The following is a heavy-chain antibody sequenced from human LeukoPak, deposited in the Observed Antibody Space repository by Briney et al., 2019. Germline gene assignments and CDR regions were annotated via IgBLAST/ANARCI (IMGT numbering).Heavy chain of an antibody. Sequence: ASVKASCKASGYTFTGYYMHWVRQAPGQGLEWMGWINPNSGGTNYAQKFQGRVTMTRDTSISTAYMELSRLRSDDTAVYYCARSPRDYYDSSGYYPDYWGQGTLVTVSS. CDR1: GYTFTGYY. J-gene: IGHJ4*02. CDR2: INPNSGGT. D-gene: IGHD3-22*01. V-gene: IGHV1-2*02. CDR3: ARSPRDYYDSSGYYPDY.